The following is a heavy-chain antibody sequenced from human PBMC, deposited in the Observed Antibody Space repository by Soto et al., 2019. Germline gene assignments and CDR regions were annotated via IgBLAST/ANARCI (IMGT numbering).Heavy chain of an antibody. J-gene: IGHJ4*02. CDR3: ARVSLVGPSGGRYFDY. Sequence: PGGSLRLSCAASGFTFSAHYMDWVRQAPGKGLEWVGRIKNKANSYTTEYAASVEGRFTISREDSQNSLYLQMNSLKTEDTAVYYCARVSLVGPSGGRYFDYWGQGSQVAVSP. CDR2: IKNKANSYTT. V-gene: IGHV3-72*01. D-gene: IGHD1-26*01. CDR1: GFTFSAHY.